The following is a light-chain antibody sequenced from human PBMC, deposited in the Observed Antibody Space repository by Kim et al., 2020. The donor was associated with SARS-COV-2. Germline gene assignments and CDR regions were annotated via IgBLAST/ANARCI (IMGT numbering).Light chain of an antibody. CDR2: RNN. J-gene: IGLJ3*02. CDR3: SAWDNRLRVWV. V-gene: IGLV10-54*01. Sequence: QAGLTQPPSVSKDLRQTATLTCTGNSNNVGDEGVAWLQQHQGHPPKLLSYRNNNRPSGISERLSASRSGNTASLTITEIQPEDEADYYCSAWDNRLRVWVFCGGTKVTVL. CDR1: SNNVGDEG.